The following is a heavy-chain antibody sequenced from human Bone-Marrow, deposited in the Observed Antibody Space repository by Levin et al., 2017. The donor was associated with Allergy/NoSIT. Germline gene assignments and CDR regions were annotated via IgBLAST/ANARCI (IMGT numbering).Heavy chain of an antibody. CDR1: GYTFTTYG. D-gene: IGHD5-18*01. J-gene: IGHJ4*02. CDR3: ARIGTLRGYSFGSDY. Sequence: GGSLRLSCKASGYTFTTYGMIWVRQAPGQGLEWMGWINTNTGNPTYAQGFTGRFVFSLDTSVSTAYLQITSLKAEDTALYYCARIGTLRGYSFGSDYWGQGTLVTVSS. V-gene: IGHV7-4-1*02. CDR2: INTNTGNP.